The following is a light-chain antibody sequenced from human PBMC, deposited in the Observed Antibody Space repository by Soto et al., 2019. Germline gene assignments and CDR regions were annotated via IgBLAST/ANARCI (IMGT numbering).Light chain of an antibody. CDR3: SSFTSSSPLV. V-gene: IGLV2-14*01. CDR1: SSDVGGYNY. CDR2: DVS. J-gene: IGLJ1*01. Sequence: QSVLTQPASVSASPGQSITISCTGTSSDVGGYNYVSWYQQHPGKAPKLMSYDVSNRPSGVSNRFSGSKSGNTASLTISGLKAEHEAAYYCSSFTSSSPLVFGTGTKITVL.